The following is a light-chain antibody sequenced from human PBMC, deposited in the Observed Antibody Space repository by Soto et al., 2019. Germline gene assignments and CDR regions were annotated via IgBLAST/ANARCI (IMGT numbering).Light chain of an antibody. J-gene: IGKJ3*01. CDR3: QKYNSLFT. CDR2: AAS. V-gene: IGKV1-27*01. Sequence: DIQMTQSPSSLSASVGDRVTITCRASQGISNYLAWYQQKPGKVPKLLIYAASTLQSGVPSRFSGSGSGTDFTLTISSLQPEDVATYYCQKYNSLFTFGPGTKVGIK. CDR1: QGISNY.